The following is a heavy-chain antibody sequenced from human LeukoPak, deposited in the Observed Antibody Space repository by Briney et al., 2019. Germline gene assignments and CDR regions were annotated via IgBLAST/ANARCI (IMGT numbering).Heavy chain of an antibody. CDR3: ARDYN. V-gene: IGHV3-7*01. J-gene: IGHJ4*02. CDR1: GFTFSNYA. Sequence: GGSLRLSCAASGFTFSNYAMNWVRQAPGKGLEWVANIKPDGGETFYVDSVKGRFTISRDNAKSSLYLQMNSLKAEDTAVYYCARDYNLGQGTLVTVSS. CDR2: IKPDGGET.